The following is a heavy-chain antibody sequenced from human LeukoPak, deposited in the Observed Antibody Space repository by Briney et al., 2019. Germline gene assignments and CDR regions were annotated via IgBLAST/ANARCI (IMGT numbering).Heavy chain of an antibody. CDR2: IIPIFGTA. CDR3: ACSYRSGSYSRYPFDY. V-gene: IGHV1-69*13. D-gene: IGHD3-10*01. J-gene: IGHJ4*02. CDR1: GGTFSSYA. Sequence: ASVKVSCKASGGTFSSYAISWVRQAPGQGLEWMGGIIPIFGTANYAQKFQGRVTITADESTSTAYMELSSLRSEDTAVYYCACSYRSGSYSRYPFDYWGQGTLVTASS.